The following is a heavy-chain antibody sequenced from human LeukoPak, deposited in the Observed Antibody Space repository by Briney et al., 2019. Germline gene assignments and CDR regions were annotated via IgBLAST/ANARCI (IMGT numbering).Heavy chain of an antibody. Sequence: HGESLKISCKGSGHSFTSYWIGWVRQMPGKGLEWMGIIYPGDSDTRYSPSFQGQVTISADKSISTAYLQWSSLKASDTAMYYCARHGYSSGWYLNYWGQGTLVTVSS. CDR2: IYPGDSDT. D-gene: IGHD6-19*01. J-gene: IGHJ4*02. CDR3: ARHGYSSGWYLNY. V-gene: IGHV5-51*01. CDR1: GHSFTSYW.